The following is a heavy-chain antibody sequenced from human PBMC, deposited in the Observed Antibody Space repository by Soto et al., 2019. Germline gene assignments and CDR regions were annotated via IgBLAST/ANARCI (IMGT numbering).Heavy chain of an antibody. CDR1: GFTFSSYG. V-gene: IGHV3-33*01. J-gene: IGHJ6*02. Sequence: QVQLVESGGGVVQPGRSLRLSCAASGFTFSSYGMHWVRQAPGKGLAWVAVIWYDGSNKYYADSVKGRFTISRDNSKNTLYLQMNRLRDEDMAVYYCARDLVVRGVTDGMDVWGQGTTVTVSS. D-gene: IGHD3-10*01. CDR2: IWYDGSNK. CDR3: ARDLVVRGVTDGMDV.